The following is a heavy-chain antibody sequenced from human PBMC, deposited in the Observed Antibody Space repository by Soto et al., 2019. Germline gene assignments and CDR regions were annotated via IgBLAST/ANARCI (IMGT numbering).Heavy chain of an antibody. CDR1: GYSFTNYW. D-gene: IGHD6-13*01. V-gene: IGHV5-51*01. J-gene: IGHJ6*02. Sequence: GEALKISCKGSGYSFTNYWNNWVPQMPGKGLEWMGIIYPGDSDPRYRTSFQGQVPISADKSINTAYLQWRSRKASDTAVYYCWRHHGSPGSYFGMDVWGQGTTVTVSS. CDR3: WRHHGSPGSYFGMDV. CDR2: IYPGDSDP.